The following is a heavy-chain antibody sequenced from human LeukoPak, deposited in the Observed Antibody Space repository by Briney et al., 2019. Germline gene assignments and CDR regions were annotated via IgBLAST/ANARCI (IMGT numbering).Heavy chain of an antibody. Sequence: ASVKVSCKASGYTFTSYDINWVRQATGQGLEWMGWMNPNSGNTGYAQRFQGRVTMTSDTPIRTAYMELSTLRSDDTAVYYCAREAGTTTDFDYWGQGTLVTVSS. J-gene: IGHJ4*02. V-gene: IGHV1-8*01. CDR2: MNPNSGNT. D-gene: IGHD1-26*01. CDR1: GYTFTSYD. CDR3: AREAGTTTDFDY.